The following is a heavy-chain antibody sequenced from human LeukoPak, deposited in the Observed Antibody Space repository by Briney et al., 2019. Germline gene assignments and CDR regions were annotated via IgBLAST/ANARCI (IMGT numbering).Heavy chain of an antibody. CDR2: IYSIGTT. J-gene: IGHJ3*02. CDR1: GFNASNDY. CDR3: AGRSWGFLFAAFDI. D-gene: IGHD3-16*01. V-gene: IGHV3-53*01. Sequence: GGSLRLSCAASGFNASNDYMTWVRQSPGKGLEWVSFIYSIGTTYYADSVKGRFTISRDSSKNTLYLQMHSLRDEDTAVYFCAGRSWGFLFAAFDIWGQGTMVTVSA.